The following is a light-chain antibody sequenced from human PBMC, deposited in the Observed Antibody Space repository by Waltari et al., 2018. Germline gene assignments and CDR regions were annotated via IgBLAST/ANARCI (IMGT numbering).Light chain of an antibody. J-gene: IGLJ3*02. CDR2: GNS. V-gene: IGLV1-44*01. Sequence: SALTQEASLSGTGGQTVTLSSPGTSNNVGSSAVSWYQQISHGAPKTVMFGNSLPSGIPDRFSGSKSGTTASLTISGLQPEDEADYYCSTWDYSLSARVFGGGTKLTVL. CDR1: SNNVGSSA. CDR3: STWDYSLSARV.